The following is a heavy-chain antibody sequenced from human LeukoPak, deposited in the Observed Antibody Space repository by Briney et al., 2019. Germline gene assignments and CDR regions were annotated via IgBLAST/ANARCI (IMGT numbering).Heavy chain of an antibody. V-gene: IGHV3-23*01. Sequence: GGSLRLSCAASGFTFSSYAKNWVRQAQGKGLEWVSVISGSGGSTYYADSGQSRLTISSDNSKNTLYLQMNSLRAENTAVYYCAKSRCVMIGVVITHTFDYWGQGTLVTVSS. CDR2: ISGSGGST. CDR3: AKSRCVMIGVVITHTFDY. D-gene: IGHD3-22*01. J-gene: IGHJ4*02. CDR1: GFTFSSYA.